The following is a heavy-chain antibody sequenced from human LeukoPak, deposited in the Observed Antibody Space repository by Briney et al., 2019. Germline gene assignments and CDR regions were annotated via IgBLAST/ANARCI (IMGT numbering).Heavy chain of an antibody. D-gene: IGHD1-26*01. CDR3: ARGDTIVGATNLVDY. Sequence: GASVKVSCKASGYTFTSYDINWVRQAPGQGLEWMGWMNPNSGNTGYAQKFQGRVTITRNTSISTAYMELSSLRSEDTAVYYCARGDTIVGATNLVDYWGQGTLVTVSS. CDR1: GYTFTSYD. V-gene: IGHV1-8*03. J-gene: IGHJ4*02. CDR2: MNPNSGNT.